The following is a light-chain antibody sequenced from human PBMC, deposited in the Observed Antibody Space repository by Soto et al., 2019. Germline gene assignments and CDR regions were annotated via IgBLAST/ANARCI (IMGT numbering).Light chain of an antibody. CDR1: QDISNY. CDR3: QQYDNLPSII. J-gene: IGKJ5*01. Sequence: DIQMTQSPSSLSASVGDRVTITCQASQDISNYLNWYQQKPGKATKLLIYDASNLETGVPSRFSGSRSGTDFTLNISNLQPEYIATYYCQQYDNLPSIIFVQGTLLEIK. V-gene: IGKV1-33*01. CDR2: DAS.